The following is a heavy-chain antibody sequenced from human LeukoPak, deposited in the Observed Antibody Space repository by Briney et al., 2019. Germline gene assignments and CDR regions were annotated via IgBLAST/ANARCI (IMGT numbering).Heavy chain of an antibody. CDR1: GFTFSSYA. V-gene: IGHV3-30-3*01. CDR3: ARGGGYHFDWLFGFDY. CDR2: ISYDGSNK. J-gene: IGHJ4*02. D-gene: IGHD3-9*01. Sequence: PGGSLRLSRAASGFTFSSYAMHWVRQAPGKGLEWVAVISYDGSNKYYADSVKGRFTISRDNSKNTLYLQMNSLRAEDTAVYYCARGGGYHFDWLFGFDYWGQGTLVTVSS.